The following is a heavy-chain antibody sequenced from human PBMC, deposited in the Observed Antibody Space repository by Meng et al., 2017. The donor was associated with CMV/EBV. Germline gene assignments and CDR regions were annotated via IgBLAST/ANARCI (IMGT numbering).Heavy chain of an antibody. CDR2: IYYSGST. Sequence: QGSGPVLVKPLQTLSPTCTFHGCSISRGYYYWSWIRQPPGKGLEWIGYIYYSGSTYYNPSLKSRVTISVDTSKNQFSLKLSSVTAADTAVYYCARVTSRVAGAFDYWGQGTLVTVSS. CDR1: GCSISRGYYY. D-gene: IGHD1-14*01. J-gene: IGHJ4*02. V-gene: IGHV4-30-4*08. CDR3: ARVTSRVAGAFDY.